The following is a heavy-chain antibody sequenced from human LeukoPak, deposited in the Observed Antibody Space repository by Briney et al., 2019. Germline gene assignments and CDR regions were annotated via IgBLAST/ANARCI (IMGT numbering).Heavy chain of an antibody. CDR2: IYTSGST. J-gene: IGHJ4*02. CDR3: ARAQEYSGYDRGLDY. V-gene: IGHV4-4*07. Sequence: PSETLSLTCTVSGGSISSYYWSWIRQPAGKGREWIGRIYTSGSTNYNPSLKSRVTMSGDTSKNQFSLKLSSVTAADTAVYYCARAQEYSGYDRGLDYWGQGTLVTVSS. CDR1: GGSISSYY. D-gene: IGHD5-12*01.